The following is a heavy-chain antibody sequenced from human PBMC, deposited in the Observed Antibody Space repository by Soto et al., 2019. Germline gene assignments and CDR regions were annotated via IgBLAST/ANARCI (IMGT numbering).Heavy chain of an antibody. CDR2: MYHSGHT. CDR1: GDSISRNNYH. Sequence: QLPLQESGPGLVKPSETLSLTCTVSGDSISRNNYHWGWIRQPPGKGLEWIGSMYHSGHTYHNPSLKIRVHIPVDTSKNQLSLNLRSVTAADTAVYYCSRHRGPTGPNYWGQGTLVTLSS. CDR3: SRHRGPTGPNY. V-gene: IGHV4-39*01. J-gene: IGHJ4*02. D-gene: IGHD3-10*01.